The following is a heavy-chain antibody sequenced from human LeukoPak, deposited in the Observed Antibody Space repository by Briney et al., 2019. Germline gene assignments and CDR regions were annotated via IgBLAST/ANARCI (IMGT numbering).Heavy chain of an antibody. CDR1: GGSFSGYY. Sequence: SETLSLTCAVYGGSFSGYYWSWIRQPPGKGLEWIGEINHSGSTNYNPSLKSRVIISVDTSKNQFSLKLSSVPAADTAVYYCAVSGYCSRTSCYRLGYWGQGTLVTVSS. V-gene: IGHV4-34*01. CDR2: INHSGST. D-gene: IGHD2-2*01. CDR3: AVSGYCSRTSCYRLGY. J-gene: IGHJ4*02.